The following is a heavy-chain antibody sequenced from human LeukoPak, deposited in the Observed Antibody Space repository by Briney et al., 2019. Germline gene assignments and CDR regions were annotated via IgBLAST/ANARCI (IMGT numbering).Heavy chain of an antibody. Sequence: GGPLTLSCAASGFTFSSYGMHWLRQAPGKGLEWVTVIRCDGSNRCFADAVKGRFTISRDNSKNTVYLQMNSLRAEDTAVCYCAKDINRYGSWDDAFDIWGQGTMVTVSS. CDR2: IRCDGSNR. J-gene: IGHJ3*02. CDR3: AKDINRYGSWDDAFDI. V-gene: IGHV3-30*02. D-gene: IGHD5-18*01. CDR1: GFTFSSYG.